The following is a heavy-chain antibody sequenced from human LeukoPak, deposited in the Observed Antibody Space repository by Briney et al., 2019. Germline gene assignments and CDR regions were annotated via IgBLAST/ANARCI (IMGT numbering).Heavy chain of an antibody. D-gene: IGHD2-2*02. CDR2: ISYDGSNK. V-gene: IGHV3-30*18. CDR3: AKASHGGRYCSSTSCYTWDWFDP. CDR1: GFTFSSYG. J-gene: IGHJ5*02. Sequence: GGSLRLSCGASGFTFSSYGMHWVRQAPGKGLEWVAVISYDGSNKYYADSVKGRFTISRDNSKNTLYLQMNSLRAEDTAVYYCAKASHGGRYCSSTSCYTWDWFDPWGQGTLVTVSS.